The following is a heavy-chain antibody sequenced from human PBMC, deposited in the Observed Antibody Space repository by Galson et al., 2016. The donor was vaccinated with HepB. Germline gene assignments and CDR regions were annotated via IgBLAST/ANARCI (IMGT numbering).Heavy chain of an antibody. J-gene: IGHJ6*02. CDR1: GSTSSSYW. Sequence: SLRLSCAASGSTSSSYWMHWARQAPGKGLVWVSRISSDGSKTTYADSVKGRFTISRDNAKNTLSLQMNSLRVEDTAVYYCHVWFGESRYGVDVWGQGTTVTVSS. CDR2: ISSDGSKT. CDR3: HVWFGESRYGVDV. D-gene: IGHD3-10*01. V-gene: IGHV3-74*01.